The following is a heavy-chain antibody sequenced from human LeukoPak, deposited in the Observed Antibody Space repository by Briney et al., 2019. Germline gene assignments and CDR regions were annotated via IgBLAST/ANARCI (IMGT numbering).Heavy chain of an antibody. CDR3: ATALPTGTTSAGTDNWFDP. D-gene: IGHD1-7*01. CDR1: GYTLTELS. Sequence: ASAKVSCKVSGYTLTELSMHWVRQAPGKGLEWMGGFDPEDGETIYAQKFQGRVTMTEDTSTDTAYMELSSLRSEDTAVYYCATALPTGTTSAGTDNWFDPWGQGTLVTVSS. CDR2: FDPEDGET. J-gene: IGHJ5*02. V-gene: IGHV1-24*01.